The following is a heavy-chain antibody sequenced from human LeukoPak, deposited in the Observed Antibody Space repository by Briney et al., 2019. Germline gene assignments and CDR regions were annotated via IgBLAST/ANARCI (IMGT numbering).Heavy chain of an antibody. CDR3: AKVLDSAVMATINWPFDY. CDR1: GFTFSSYA. V-gene: IGHV3-23*01. J-gene: IGHJ4*02. D-gene: IGHD5-24*01. CDR2: ISGSGGST. Sequence: PGGSLRLSCAASGFTFSSYAMSWVRQAPGKGLEWVSAISGSGGSTYYADSVKGRFTISRDNSKNTLYLQMSSLRAEDTAVYYCAKVLDSAVMATINWPFDYWGQGTLVTVSS.